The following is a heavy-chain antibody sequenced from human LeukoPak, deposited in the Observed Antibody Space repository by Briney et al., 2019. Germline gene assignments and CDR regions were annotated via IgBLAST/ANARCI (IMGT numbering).Heavy chain of an antibody. CDR3: AKDRGDSSGYSDAFDI. V-gene: IGHV3-9*01. CDR1: GFTFDDYA. Sequence: GGSLRLSCAASGFTFDDYAMHWFRQAPAKGLEWVSGISWNSGSIGYADSVKGRFTISRDNAKNSLYLQMNSLRAEDTALYYCAKDRGDSSGYSDAFDICGQGTMVTVSS. J-gene: IGHJ3*02. CDR2: ISWNSGSI. D-gene: IGHD3-22*01.